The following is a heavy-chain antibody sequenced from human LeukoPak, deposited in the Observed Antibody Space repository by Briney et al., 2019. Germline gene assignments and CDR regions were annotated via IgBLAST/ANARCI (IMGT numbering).Heavy chain of an antibody. Sequence: GGSLRFSCAASGFTFSNAWMNWVRQAPGKGLEWVGRIKSKYVGGTTDYAAPVKGRFTISREDSKSTLSLQMNSLKTEDTAVYYCATGGWYLDYWGQGTLVTVSS. CDR3: ATGGWYLDY. J-gene: IGHJ4*02. D-gene: IGHD6-19*01. V-gene: IGHV3-15*07. CDR1: GFTFSNAW. CDR2: IKSKYVGGTT.